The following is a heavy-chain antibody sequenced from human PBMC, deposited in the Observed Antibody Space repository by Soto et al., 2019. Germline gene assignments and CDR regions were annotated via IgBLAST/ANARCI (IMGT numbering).Heavy chain of an antibody. J-gene: IGHJ3*02. D-gene: IGHD6-6*01. V-gene: IGHV4-4*07. CDR2: IYTSGST. CDR1: GGSISSYY. Sequence: PSETLSLTCTVSGGSISSYYWSWIRQPAGKGLEWIGRIYTSGSTNYNPSLKSRVTMSVDTSKNQFSLKLSSVTAADTAVYYCATGGFGAARPPYDASDIWGQGTMVTVSS. CDR3: ATGGFGAARPPYDASDI.